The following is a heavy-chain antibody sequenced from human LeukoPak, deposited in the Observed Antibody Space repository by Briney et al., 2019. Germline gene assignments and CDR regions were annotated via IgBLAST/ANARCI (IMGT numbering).Heavy chain of an antibody. V-gene: IGHV3-23*01. CDR1: GFTVSLYA. J-gene: IGHJ4*02. CDR3: ARRGAGSGGLDY. CDR2: IIETGASP. Sequence: PGGSLRLACAASGFTVSLYATKWVRQAAGKGLEWVSTIIETGASPYYADSVRGRFTVSRGSSKNMFYLQMNSLRAEDTAIYYCARRGAGSGGLDYWGQGTLVTVSS. D-gene: IGHD6-19*01.